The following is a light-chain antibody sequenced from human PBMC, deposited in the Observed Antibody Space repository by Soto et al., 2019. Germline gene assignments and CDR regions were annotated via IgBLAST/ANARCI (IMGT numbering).Light chain of an antibody. CDR2: EVS. CDR1: SSDVGGYNY. J-gene: IGLJ3*02. CDR3: SSYTSSSTRV. V-gene: IGLV2-14*01. Sequence: SALTQPASVSGSPGQSITISCTGTSSDVGGYNYVSWYLQHPGKAPKLMIYEVSNRPSGVSNRFSGSKSGNTASLTISGLQAEDEADYYCSSYTSSSTRVFGGGTKLTV.